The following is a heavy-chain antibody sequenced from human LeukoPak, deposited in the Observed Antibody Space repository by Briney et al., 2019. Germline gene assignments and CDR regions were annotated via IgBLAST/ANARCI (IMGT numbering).Heavy chain of an antibody. CDR3: AKNIVGVTDAFDF. Sequence: PGGSLRLSCAASGFTVSSNYMSWVRQAPGKGLEWVSAISGSGGSTYHADSVKGRFTISRDNSKNTLYLQMNSLRAEDTAVYYCAKNIVGVTDAFDFWGQGTMVTVSS. CDR2: ISGSGGST. V-gene: IGHV3-23*01. D-gene: IGHD1-26*01. CDR1: GFTVSSNY. J-gene: IGHJ3*01.